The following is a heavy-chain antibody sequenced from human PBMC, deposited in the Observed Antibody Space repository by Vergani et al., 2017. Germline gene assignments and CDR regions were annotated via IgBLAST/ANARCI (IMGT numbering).Heavy chain of an antibody. Sequence: QVQLQQWGAGLLKPSETLSLTCAVYGGSFSGYYWSWIRQPPGKGLEWIGEINDSRSTNYNQSLKSRVTISVDTSKKQFSLKRISVTAADTAVYYCARGLPLGYWSSTSCYNRGVTWFDPWGQGTLVTVSS. J-gene: IGHJ5*02. D-gene: IGHD2-2*01. V-gene: IGHV4-34*01. CDR2: INDSRST. CDR1: GGSFSGYY. CDR3: ARGLPLGYWSSTSCYNRGVTWFDP.